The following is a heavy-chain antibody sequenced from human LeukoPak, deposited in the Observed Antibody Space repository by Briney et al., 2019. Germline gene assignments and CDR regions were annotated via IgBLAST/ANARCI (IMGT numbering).Heavy chain of an antibody. D-gene: IGHD3-10*01. CDR2: IKQDGSEK. CDR3: AKDWRGSYSYGAFDI. V-gene: IGHV3-7*03. CDR1: GFTFSSYW. J-gene: IGHJ3*02. Sequence: GGSLRLSCAASGFTFSSYWMSWVRQAPGKGLEWVANIKQDGSEKYYVDSVKGRFTISRDNSENTLYLQMNSLRVEDTAVYYCAKDWRGSYSYGAFDIWGQGTMVTVSS.